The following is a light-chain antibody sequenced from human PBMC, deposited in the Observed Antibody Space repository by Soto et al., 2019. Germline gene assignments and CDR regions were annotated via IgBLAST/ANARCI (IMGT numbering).Light chain of an antibody. J-gene: IGLJ2*01. CDR2: DVT. CDR3: CSYAGTYTLI. Sequence: QSALTQPRSVSGSPGQSVTISCTGASNNVGGYNYVSWYQHHPGKVPQLIIYDVTKRPSGVPDRFSGSKSGNTASLTISGLQVEDEADYYCCSYAGTYTLIFGGGTKLTVL. CDR1: SNNVGGYNY. V-gene: IGLV2-11*01.